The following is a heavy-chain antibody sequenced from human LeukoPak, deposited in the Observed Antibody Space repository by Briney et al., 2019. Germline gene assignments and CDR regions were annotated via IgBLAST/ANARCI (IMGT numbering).Heavy chain of an antibody. J-gene: IGHJ6*04. CDR2: ISGSGGST. V-gene: IGHV3-23*01. CDR3: AKYYGSGSYYGYYYYYGMDV. CDR1: GFTFSSYA. Sequence: TGGFLRLSCAASGFTFSSYAMSWVRQAPGKGLEWVSAISGSGGSTYYADSVKGRFTISRDNSKNTLYLQMNSLRAEDTAVYYCAKYYGSGSYYGYYYYYGMDVWGKGTTVTVSS. D-gene: IGHD3-10*01.